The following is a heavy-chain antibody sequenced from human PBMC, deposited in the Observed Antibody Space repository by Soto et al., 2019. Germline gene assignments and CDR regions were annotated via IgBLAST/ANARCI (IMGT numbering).Heavy chain of an antibody. CDR3: ASAPGFNLFDS. V-gene: IGHV4-34*01. Sequence: SETLSLTCAVYGGSFSGYYWSWIRQPPGKGLEWIGEINHSGSTNYNPSLKSRVTISVDTSKNRFYLRLSSVTAADTAVYYCASAPGFNLFDSWGQGTLVTVSS. CDR1: GGSFSGYY. J-gene: IGHJ4*02. D-gene: IGHD5-12*01. CDR2: INHSGST.